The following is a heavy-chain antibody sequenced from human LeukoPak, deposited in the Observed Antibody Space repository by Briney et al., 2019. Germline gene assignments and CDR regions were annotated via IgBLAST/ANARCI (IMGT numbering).Heavy chain of an antibody. V-gene: IGHV4-31*03. D-gene: IGHD2/OR15-2a*01. J-gene: IGHJ3*02. CDR2: IYYSGNT. CDR1: GGSISSGGYN. Sequence: PSETLSLTCTVSGGSISSGGYNWSWIRQHPGKGLEWIGYIYYSGNTYCNPSLKSRVTISVDTSKNQFSLKLSSVTAADTAVYYCARDFYGAFDMWGQGTMVTVSS. CDR3: ARDFYGAFDM.